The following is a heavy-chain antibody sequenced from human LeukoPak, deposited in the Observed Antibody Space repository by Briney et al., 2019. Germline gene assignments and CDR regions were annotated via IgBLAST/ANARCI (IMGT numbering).Heavy chain of an antibody. CDR3: ARDHGSSSWYFDY. Sequence: GASVNVSCTASGYTFTGYYVHCVRQVPGQGLEWMGWINPNSGGTNYAQKFQGRVTMTRDTSISTAYMELSRLRSDDTAVYYCARDHGSSSWYFDYWGQGTPVTVSA. CDR1: GYTFTGYY. V-gene: IGHV1-2*02. CDR2: INPNSGGT. J-gene: IGHJ4*02. D-gene: IGHD6-13*01.